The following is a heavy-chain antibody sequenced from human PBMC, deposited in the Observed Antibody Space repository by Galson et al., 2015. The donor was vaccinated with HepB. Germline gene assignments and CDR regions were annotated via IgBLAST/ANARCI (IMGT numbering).Heavy chain of an antibody. CDR2: ISGSGART. CDR3: ARVWGYCSGGSCYDPYGMDV. CDR1: GFTSSTYG. Sequence: SLRLSCAASGFTSSTYGMSWVRQAPGKGLEWVSGISGSGARTYYADSVKGRFTISRDNAKNSLYLQMNSLRAEDTAVYYCARVWGYCSGGSCYDPYGMDVWGQGTTVTVSS. J-gene: IGHJ6*02. D-gene: IGHD2-15*01. V-gene: IGHV3-23*01.